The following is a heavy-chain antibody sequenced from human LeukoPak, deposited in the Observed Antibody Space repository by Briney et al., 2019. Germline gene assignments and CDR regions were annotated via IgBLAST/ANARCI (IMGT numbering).Heavy chain of an antibody. D-gene: IGHD6-13*01. CDR2: VNHSGST. J-gene: IGHJ5*02. Sequence: SETLSLTCAVYGGSFSGYYWNWIRQPPGKGLEWIGEVNHSGSTNYNPSLKSRVTISVDTSKNQFSLKLSSVTAADTAVYYCARSSWYLNWFDPWGQGTLVTVSS. CDR1: GGSFSGYY. V-gene: IGHV4-34*01. CDR3: ARSSWYLNWFDP.